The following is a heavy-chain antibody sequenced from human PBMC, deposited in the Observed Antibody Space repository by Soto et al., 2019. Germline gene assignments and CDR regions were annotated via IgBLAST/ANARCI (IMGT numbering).Heavy chain of an antibody. CDR2: IIPIFGTA. J-gene: IGHJ6*02. CDR1: GGTVSSYA. CDR3: GTDTETRPIWFGELYHGMEV. Sequence: SVKVSCKASGGTVSSYAISWVRQAPGQGLEWMGGIIPIFGTANYAQKFQGRVTMTEDASTGTASMELSSLRSEDTAVYYCGTDTETRPIWFGELYHGMEVCGQGTTATVSS. D-gene: IGHD3-10*01. V-gene: IGHV1-69*13.